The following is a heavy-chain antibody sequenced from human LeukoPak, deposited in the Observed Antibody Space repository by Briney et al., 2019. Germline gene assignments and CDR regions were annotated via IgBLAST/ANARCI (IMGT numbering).Heavy chain of an antibody. J-gene: IGHJ3*02. D-gene: IGHD5-24*01. CDR2: ISYDGSNK. CDR1: GFTFSNYA. V-gene: IGHV3-30-3*01. CDR3: ARDLGEMATIFYAFDI. Sequence: GGSLRLSCAASGFTFSNYALHWVRQAPGKGLEWVAVISYDGSNKYYADSVKGRFTISRDNSKNTLYLQMNSLRAEDTAVYYCARDLGEMATIFYAFDIWGQGTMVTVSS.